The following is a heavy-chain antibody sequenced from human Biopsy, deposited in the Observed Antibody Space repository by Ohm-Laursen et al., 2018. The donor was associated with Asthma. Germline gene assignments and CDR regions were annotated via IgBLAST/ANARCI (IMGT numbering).Heavy chain of an antibody. V-gene: IGHV3-33*01. J-gene: IGHJ5*02. D-gene: IGHD4-17*01. CDR3: ARGQDYGDSNWFDP. Sequence: SLRLSCAASGITFSSYGIHWVRQAPGKGLEWVSAIWFDGGNKYNGDSVRGRFTISRDNSKNKVYLQMNSLRAEDTAVYYCARGQDYGDSNWFDPWGQGTLVTVSS. CDR2: IWFDGGNK. CDR1: GITFSSYG.